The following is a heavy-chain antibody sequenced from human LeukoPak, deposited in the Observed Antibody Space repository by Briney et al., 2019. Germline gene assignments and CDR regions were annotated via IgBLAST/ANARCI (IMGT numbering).Heavy chain of an antibody. Sequence: ASVKVSCKASGYTFTSYAMNWVRQAPGQGLEWMGWINPNSGGTNYAQKFQGWVTMTRDTSISTAYMELSRLRSDDTAVYYCARMSSGYRVPEYYFDYWGQGTLVTVSS. CDR1: GYTFTSYA. CDR2: INPNSGGT. D-gene: IGHD3-22*01. CDR3: ARMSSGYRVPEYYFDY. J-gene: IGHJ4*02. V-gene: IGHV1-2*04.